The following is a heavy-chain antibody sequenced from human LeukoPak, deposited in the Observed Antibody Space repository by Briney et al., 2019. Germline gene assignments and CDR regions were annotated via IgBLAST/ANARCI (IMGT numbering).Heavy chain of an antibody. J-gene: IGHJ4*02. D-gene: IGHD3-22*01. CDR1: GFSLSRYD. V-gene: IGHV3-30*02. Sequence: GGSLRLSCAASGFSLSRYDMHWVRQAPGKGLEWVAFIQYDGHDYYYADSVRGRFTISRDNSKNTLYLQMNSLRAEDTAVYYCAKNPYSGYYYRYWGQGTLVTVSS. CDR3: AKNPYSGYYYRY. CDR2: IQYDGHDY.